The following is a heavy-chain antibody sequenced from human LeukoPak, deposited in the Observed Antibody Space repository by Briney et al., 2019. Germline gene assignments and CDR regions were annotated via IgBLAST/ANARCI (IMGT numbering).Heavy chain of an antibody. J-gene: IGHJ4*02. D-gene: IGHD4-17*01. CDR3: AYGTLVRDFDY. V-gene: IGHV1-69*04. CDR1: GGTFSSYA. CDR2: IIPILGIA. Sequence: SVKVSCKASGGTFSSYAISWVRQAPGQGLDWMGRIIPILGIANYAQKFQGRVTITADKSTRTAYMELNSLRSEDTAVYYCAYGTLVRDFDYWGQGTLVTVSS.